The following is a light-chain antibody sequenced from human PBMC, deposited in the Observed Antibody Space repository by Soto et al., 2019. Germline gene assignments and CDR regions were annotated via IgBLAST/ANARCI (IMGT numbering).Light chain of an antibody. Sequence: VVLTQSPGTLSLSPGERATLSCRATQRISANYIAWYQLKPGQAPRLLIHGSLTRAAGIPDRFSGSGSGADFTLTIARVEPEDCAVYFCHQYGDSPYSFGQGTKLDIK. CDR2: GSL. J-gene: IGKJ2*01. CDR1: QRISANY. V-gene: IGKV3-20*01. CDR3: HQYGDSPYS.